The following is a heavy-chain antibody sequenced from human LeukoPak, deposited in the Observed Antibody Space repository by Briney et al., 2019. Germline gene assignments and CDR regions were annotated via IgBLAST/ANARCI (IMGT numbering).Heavy chain of an antibody. J-gene: IGHJ3*01. Sequence: ASVKVSCKVSGYTLTELSMHWVRQAPGKGLEWMGGFDPEDGETIYAQKFQGRVTMTEDTSTDTAYMELRSLRSEDTAVYYCATEDFDGIVGPIDSFDVWGQGTMVTVSS. CDR3: ATEDFDGIVGPIDSFDV. D-gene: IGHD1-26*01. CDR1: GYTLTELS. CDR2: FDPEDGET. V-gene: IGHV1-24*01.